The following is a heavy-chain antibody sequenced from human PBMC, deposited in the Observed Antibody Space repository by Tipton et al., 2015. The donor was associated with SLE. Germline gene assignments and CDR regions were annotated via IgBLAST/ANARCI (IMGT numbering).Heavy chain of an antibody. J-gene: IGHJ6*03. CDR3: ARGGSSTWYESYYYYYMDV. V-gene: IGHV4-4*07. CDR2: IYTSGST. D-gene: IGHD6-13*01. Sequence: TLSLTCTVSGGSISSYYWSWIRQPAGEGLEWIGRIYTSGSTNYNPSLKSRVTMSVDTSKNQFSLKLSSVTAADTAVYYCARGGSSTWYESYYYYYMDVWGKGTTVTVSS. CDR1: GGSISSYY.